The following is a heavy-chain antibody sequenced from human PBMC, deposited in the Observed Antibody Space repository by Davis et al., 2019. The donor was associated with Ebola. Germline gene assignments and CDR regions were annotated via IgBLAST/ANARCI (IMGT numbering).Heavy chain of an antibody. CDR2: MNPNSGNT. Sequence: ASVKVSCKASGYTFTSYDINWVRQATGQGLEWMGWMNPNSGNTGYAQKFQGRVTITRNTSISTAYMELSRLRSDDTAVYYCARAGGVTNRYYYYYGMDVWGQGTTVTVSS. V-gene: IGHV1-8*03. D-gene: IGHD4-11*01. J-gene: IGHJ6*02. CDR3: ARAGGVTNRYYYYYGMDV. CDR1: GYTFTSYD.